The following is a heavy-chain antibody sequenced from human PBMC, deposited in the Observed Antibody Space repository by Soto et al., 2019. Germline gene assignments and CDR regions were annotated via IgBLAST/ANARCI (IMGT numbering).Heavy chain of an antibody. CDR3: AKDRDTYGSSYYFDY. V-gene: IGHV3-30*18. CDR2: ISYDGRDK. J-gene: IGHJ4*02. Sequence: GGSLRLSCAASGFTFSTYGMHWVRQAPGKGLEWVAVISYDGRDKYHADSVKGRFTISRDNSKNTLYLQMNSLRAEDTAIYNCAKDRDTYGSSYYFDYWGQGTLVTVS. CDR1: GFTFSTYG. D-gene: IGHD5-18*01.